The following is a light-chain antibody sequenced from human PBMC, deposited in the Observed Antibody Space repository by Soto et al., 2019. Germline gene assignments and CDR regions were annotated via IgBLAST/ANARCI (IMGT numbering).Light chain of an antibody. J-gene: IGLJ2*01. CDR3: SSYTTFRTPHVA. CDR2: EVT. Sequence: QSVLTQPASVSGSLGQSITISCTGTSSDVGGYNYVSWYQQHPGQAPKLLIHEVTNRPSGISDRFSGSKSANTASLTISGLRAEDEAHYYCSSYTTFRTPHVAFGGGTKVTAL. V-gene: IGLV2-14*01. CDR1: SSDVGGYNY.